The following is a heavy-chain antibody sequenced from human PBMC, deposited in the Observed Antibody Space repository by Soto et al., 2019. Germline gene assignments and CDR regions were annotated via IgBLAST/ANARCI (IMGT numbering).Heavy chain of an antibody. V-gene: IGHV3-33*05. D-gene: IGHD1-26*01. CDR3: ARDGVRATVFFGSFDY. CDR1: GFTFSSYG. CDR2: ISNDGSNI. Sequence: GGSLRLSCAAAGFTFSSYGMHWVRQGPGKGLEWVAVISNDGSNIYYADSVKGRFTISRDNSKNTLYLQMNSLRAEDTAVYYCARDGVRATVFFGSFDYWGQGALVTVSS. J-gene: IGHJ4*02.